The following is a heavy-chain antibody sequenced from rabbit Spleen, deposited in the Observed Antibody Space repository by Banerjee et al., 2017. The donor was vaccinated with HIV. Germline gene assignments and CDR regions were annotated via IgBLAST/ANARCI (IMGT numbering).Heavy chain of an antibody. CDR3: ARDSGTNFSTYGMDL. J-gene: IGHJ6*01. Sequence: QEQLVESGGGLVKPGASPTLTCKASGFSFSFSNYLCWVRQPPGKGPEWIACIAAGVSGTTYYATWAKGRFTISNPSSTTVTLQMTSLTAADTATYFCARDSGTNFSTYGMDLWGPGTLVTVS. CDR2: IAAGVSGTT. V-gene: IGHV1S45*01. CDR1: GFSFSFSNY.